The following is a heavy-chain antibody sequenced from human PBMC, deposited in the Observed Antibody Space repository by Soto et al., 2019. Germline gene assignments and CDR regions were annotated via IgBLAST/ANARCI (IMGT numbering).Heavy chain of an antibody. CDR1: GTSISSTFW. J-gene: IGHJ1*01. CDR2: IYHTDIT. V-gene: IGHV4-4*02. CDR3: ATLPPRLVVVFAEFPT. D-gene: IGHD2-21*01. Sequence: QVQLKQSGPGLVRPSGTLSLTCTVSGTSISSTFWWAWVRQSPGKGLEWIGEIYHTDITKYNPSLQSPVSMSVDKPNAQFSLELRSLPDADTAVHYGATLPPRLVVVFAEFPTWGQGARVTVSS.